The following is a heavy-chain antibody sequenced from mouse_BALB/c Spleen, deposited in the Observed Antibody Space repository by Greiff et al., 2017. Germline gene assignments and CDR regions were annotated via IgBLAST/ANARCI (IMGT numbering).Heavy chain of an antibody. CDR1: GFTFSSFG. V-gene: IGHV5-17*02. D-gene: IGHD2-4*01. Sequence: VKLVESGGGLVQPGGSRKLSCAASGFTFSSFGMHWVRQAPEKGLEWVAYISSGSSTIYYADTVKGRFTISRDNPKNTLFLQMTSLRSEDTAMYYCARSGMITPYYYAMDYWGQGTSVTVSS. J-gene: IGHJ4*01. CDR2: ISSGSSTI. CDR3: ARSGMITPYYYAMDY.